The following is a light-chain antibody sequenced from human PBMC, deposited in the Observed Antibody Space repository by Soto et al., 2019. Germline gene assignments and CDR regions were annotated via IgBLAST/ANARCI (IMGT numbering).Light chain of an antibody. CDR3: QQYNSYWT. V-gene: IGKV1-5*03. Sequence: DIKMTQSPSTLSASVGDRVTITCRASQSISSWLAWYQQKPGKAPKLLIYKASSLESGVPSRFSGSGFGTESTLTISSLQPDDFETYYCQQYNSYWTFGQGIKVEIK. J-gene: IGKJ1*01. CDR2: KAS. CDR1: QSISSW.